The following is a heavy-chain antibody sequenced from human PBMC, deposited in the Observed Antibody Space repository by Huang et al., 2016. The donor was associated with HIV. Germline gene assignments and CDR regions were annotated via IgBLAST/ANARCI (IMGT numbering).Heavy chain of an antibody. Sequence: VQLQQWGASLLKPSETLSLTCAVSGGTFTGYFWGWVRQAPGKGLEWIAEIKNGGTTSYNPSLKGRVSMSADVSNNQFSLRLKAVTAADTAVYFCVRCPGYYFEPSRYFDAFDIWGPGTMVTVS. D-gene: IGHD3-22*01. CDR3: VRCPGYYFEPSRYFDAFDI. V-gene: IGHV4-34*02. CDR1: GGTFTGYF. J-gene: IGHJ3*02. CDR2: IKNGGTT.